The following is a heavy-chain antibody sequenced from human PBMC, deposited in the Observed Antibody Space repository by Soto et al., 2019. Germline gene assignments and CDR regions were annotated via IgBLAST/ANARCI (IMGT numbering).Heavy chain of an antibody. J-gene: IGHJ4*02. Sequence: QVQLVQSGAEVKKPGASVKVSCKGSGFTFSNYGLNCVRQAPGQGLEWVGWVSAYNGYTKSAQNFQDRLIMTTDTSTNTAYMELRGLRPDDTALYYCASGTSIAVPEGPWGQGTLVTVSS. V-gene: IGHV1-18*01. CDR3: ASGTSIAVPEGP. D-gene: IGHD6-19*01. CDR2: VSAYNGYT. CDR1: GFTFSNYG.